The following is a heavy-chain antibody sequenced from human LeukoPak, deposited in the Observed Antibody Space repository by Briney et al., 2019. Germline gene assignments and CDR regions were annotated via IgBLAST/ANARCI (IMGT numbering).Heavy chain of an antibody. J-gene: IGHJ4*02. CDR1: GYTFTGYY. CDR3: ARDTDYYDSSGYYPPSLIFDY. D-gene: IGHD3-22*01. CDR2: INPNSGGT. V-gene: IGHV1-2*02. Sequence: ASVKVSCKASGYTFTGYYMHWVRQAPGQGLEWMGWINPNSGGTNYAQKLQGRVTMTTDTSTSTAYMELRSLRSDDTAVYYCARDTDYYDSSGYYPPSLIFDYWGQGTLVTVSS.